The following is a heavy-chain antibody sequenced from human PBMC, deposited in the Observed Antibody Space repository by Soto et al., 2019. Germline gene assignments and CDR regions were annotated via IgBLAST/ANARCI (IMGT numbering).Heavy chain of an antibody. J-gene: IGHJ6*02. CDR1: GYSFTTDW. CDR2: IYPGDSDT. Sequence: GESLKISCKASGYSFTTDWIGWVRQMPGKGLEWMGIIYPGDSDTRYSPSFQGQVTISADKSISTAYLQWSSLKASDTAMYYCATSSSWSHYYYYGMDVWGQGTTVTVSS. CDR3: ATSSSWSHYYYYGMDV. D-gene: IGHD6-13*01. V-gene: IGHV5-51*01.